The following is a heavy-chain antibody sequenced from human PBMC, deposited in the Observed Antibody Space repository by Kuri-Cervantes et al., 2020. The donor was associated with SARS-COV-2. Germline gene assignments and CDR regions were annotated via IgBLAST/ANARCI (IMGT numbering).Heavy chain of an antibody. CDR1: GGSFSGYY. CDR2: INHSGST. CDR3: ARGRIRKTCMDV. D-gene: IGHD2-21*01. V-gene: IGHV4-34*01. Sequence: SETLSLTCAVYGGSFSGYYWSWIRQPPGKGLEWIGEINHSGSTNYNPSLKSRFTMSVDTSTNQFSLKLNSVTAADTAVYYCARGRIRKTCMDVWGQGTTVTVSS. J-gene: IGHJ6*02.